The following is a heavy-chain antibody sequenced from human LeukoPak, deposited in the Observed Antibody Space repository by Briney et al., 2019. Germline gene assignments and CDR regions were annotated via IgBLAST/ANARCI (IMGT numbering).Heavy chain of an antibody. D-gene: IGHD3-10*01. V-gene: IGHV1-2*02. Sequence: ASVKVSCKASGYTFTSSAINWVRQAPGQGLEWMGWINPNSGGTNYAQKFQGRVTMTRDTSISTAYMELSRLRSDDTAVYYCATFGSPPVGAFDIWGQGTMVTVSS. J-gene: IGHJ3*02. CDR1: GYTFTSSA. CDR2: INPNSGGT. CDR3: ATFGSPPVGAFDI.